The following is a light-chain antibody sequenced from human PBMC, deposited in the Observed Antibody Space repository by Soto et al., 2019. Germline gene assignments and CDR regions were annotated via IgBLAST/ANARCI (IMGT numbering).Light chain of an antibody. CDR1: QSVSSSY. J-gene: IGKJ1*01. CDR2: GEH. V-gene: IGKV3-20*01. Sequence: EIVLTQSPGTLSLSPGERATLSCRASQSVSSSYLAWYQPKPGTAPRPPLYGEHSRDTGIPQRFSRSGSGTQFTLTTSRLEPDDFAVYYSQQYGSSSWTSGQAT. CDR3: QQYGSSSWT.